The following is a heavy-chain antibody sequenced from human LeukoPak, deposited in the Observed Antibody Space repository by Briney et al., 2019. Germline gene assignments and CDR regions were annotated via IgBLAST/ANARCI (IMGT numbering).Heavy chain of an antibody. CDR3: ARDGAGGYCSSTSCSPHAFDI. V-gene: IGHV1-69*13. J-gene: IGHJ3*02. CDR1: GGTFSSYA. D-gene: IGHD2-2*01. Sequence: ASVKVSCKASGGTFSSYAISWVRQAPGQGLEWMGGIIPIFGTANYAQKFQGRVTITADESTSTAYMELSSLRSEDTAVYYCARDGAGGYCSSTSCSPHAFDIWGQGTMVTVSS. CDR2: IIPIFGTA.